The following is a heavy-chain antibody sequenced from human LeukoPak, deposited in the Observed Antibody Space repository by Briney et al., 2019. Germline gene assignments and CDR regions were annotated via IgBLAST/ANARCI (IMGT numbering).Heavy chain of an antibody. D-gene: IGHD3-3*01. V-gene: IGHV4-59*08. CDR3: ARSGGITIFGVVTQYYYYMDV. CDR2: IYYSGST. Sequence: SETLSLTCTVSGGSISSYYWSWIRQPPGKGLEWIGYIYYSGSTNYNPSLKSRVTISVDTSKNKFSLKLSSVTAADTAVYYCARSGGITIFGVVTQYYYYMDVWGKGTTVTVSS. CDR1: GGSISSYY. J-gene: IGHJ6*03.